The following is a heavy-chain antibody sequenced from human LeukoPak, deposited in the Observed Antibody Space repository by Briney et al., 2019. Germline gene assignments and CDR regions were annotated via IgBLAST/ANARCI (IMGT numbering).Heavy chain of an antibody. Sequence: PSETLSLTCTVSGGSISSYYWSWIRQPPGKGLEWIGYIYYSGSTNYNPSLKSRVTISVDTSKNQFSLKLSSVTAADTAVYYCARILRYFDWVYDNWFDPWGQGTLVTVSS. CDR1: GGSISSYY. CDR3: ARILRYFDWVYDNWFDP. D-gene: IGHD3-9*01. J-gene: IGHJ5*02. V-gene: IGHV4-59*01. CDR2: IYYSGST.